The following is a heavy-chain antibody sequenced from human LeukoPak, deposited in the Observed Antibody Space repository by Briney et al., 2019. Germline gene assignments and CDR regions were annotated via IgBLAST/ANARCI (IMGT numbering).Heavy chain of an antibody. D-gene: IGHD3-10*01. V-gene: IGHV4-34*01. CDR3: ARTQIYGSGSCYIGNYYYYGMDV. CDR1: GGSFSGYY. Sequence: SETLSLTCAVYGGSFSGYYWSWIRQPPGKGLEWIGEINHSGSTNYNPSLKSRVTISVDTSKNQFSLKLSSVTAADTAVYYCARTQIYGSGSCYIGNYYYYGMDVWGKGTTVTVSS. CDR2: INHSGST. J-gene: IGHJ6*04.